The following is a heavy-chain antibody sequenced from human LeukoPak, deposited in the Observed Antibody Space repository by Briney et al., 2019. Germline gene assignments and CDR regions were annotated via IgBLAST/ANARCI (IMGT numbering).Heavy chain of an antibody. D-gene: IGHD4-17*01. Sequence: PGGSLRLSCAASGFTFSSYAMSWVRQAPGKGLEWVSAISGNGGSTYYADSVKGRFTISRDNSKNTLYLQMNSLRAEDTAVYYCAKEGPTTVTGPEYFQHWGQGTLVTVSS. V-gene: IGHV3-23*01. CDR1: GFTFSSYA. CDR3: AKEGPTTVTGPEYFQH. CDR2: ISGNGGST. J-gene: IGHJ1*01.